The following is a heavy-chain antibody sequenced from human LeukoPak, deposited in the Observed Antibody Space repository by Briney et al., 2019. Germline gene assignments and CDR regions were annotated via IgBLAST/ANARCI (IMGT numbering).Heavy chain of an antibody. J-gene: IGHJ4*02. V-gene: IGHV3-23*01. CDR2: ISGSGGST. D-gene: IGHD2-2*01. CDR1: GFTFSSYA. CDR3: AKLERGLYCSSTSCATPAY. Sequence: PGGSLRLSCAASGFTFSSYAMSWVRQAPGKGLEWVSAISGSGGSTYYADSVKGRFTISRDNSKNTLYLQMNSLRAEDTAVYYCAKLERGLYCSSTSCATPAYWGQGTLVTVSS.